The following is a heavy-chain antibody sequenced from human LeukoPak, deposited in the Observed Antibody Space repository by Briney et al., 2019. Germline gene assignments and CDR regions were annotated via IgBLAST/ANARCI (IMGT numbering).Heavy chain of an antibody. CDR1: GYTFTSYG. V-gene: IGHV1-18*01. CDR3: AREYGEPGYYDSSGYYYGVAFDI. Sequence: ASVKVSCKASGYTFTSYGISWVRQALGQGLEWMGWISAYNGNTNYAQKLQGRVTMTTDTSTSTAYMELRSLRSDDTAVYYCAREYGEPGYYDSSGYYYGVAFDIWGQGTMVTVSS. D-gene: IGHD3-22*01. CDR2: ISAYNGNT. J-gene: IGHJ3*02.